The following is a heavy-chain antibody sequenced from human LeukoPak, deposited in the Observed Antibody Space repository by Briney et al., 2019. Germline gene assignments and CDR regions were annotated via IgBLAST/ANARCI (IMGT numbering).Heavy chain of an antibody. CDR3: AAYDSSGHDAFDI. CDR2: ISYSGST. CDR1: GGSIRSRSYY. J-gene: IGHJ3*02. V-gene: IGHV4-39*01. D-gene: IGHD3-22*01. Sequence: SETLSHTCTDSGGSIRSRSYYWGWIRQPPGKGLEWIGSISYSGSTYYNPSLKSRVTISADTSKNHFSLKLSSVTAADTAVYYCAAYDSSGHDAFDIWAQGTVVTVSS.